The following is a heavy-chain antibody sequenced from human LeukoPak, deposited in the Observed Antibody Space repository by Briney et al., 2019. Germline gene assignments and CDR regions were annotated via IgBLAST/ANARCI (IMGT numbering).Heavy chain of an antibody. CDR3: ARDLESRELLWFGNYYYYGMDV. D-gene: IGHD3-10*01. J-gene: IGHJ6*02. Sequence: PGRSLRLSCAASGFTFSSYAMHWVRQAPGKGLEWVAVISYDGSNKYYADSVKGRFTISRDNSKNTLYLQMNSLRAEDTAVYYCARDLESRELLWFGNYYYYGMDVWGQGTTVTVSS. CDR1: GFTFSSYA. V-gene: IGHV3-30-3*01. CDR2: ISYDGSNK.